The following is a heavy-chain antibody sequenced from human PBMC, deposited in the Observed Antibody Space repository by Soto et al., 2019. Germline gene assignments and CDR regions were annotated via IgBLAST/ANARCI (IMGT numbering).Heavy chain of an antibody. V-gene: IGHV3-64D*06. Sequence: PGGSLRLSCSASGFTFSSYAMHWVRQAPGKGLEYVSAVSSNGGSTYYADSVKGRFTISRDNSKNTLYLQMSSLRAEDTAVYYCVKDLVGRSGGYSTYHFNWFDPWGQENLFTVS. CDR3: VKDLVGRSGGYSTYHFNWFDP. D-gene: IGHD3-22*01. J-gene: IGHJ5*02. CDR2: VSSNGGST. CDR1: GFTFSSYA.